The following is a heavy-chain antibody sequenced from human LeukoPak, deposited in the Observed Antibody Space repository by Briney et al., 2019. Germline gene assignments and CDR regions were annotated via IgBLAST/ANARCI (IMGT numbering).Heavy chain of an antibody. Sequence: KPSETLSLTXTVSGGSISSSSYYWGWIRQPPGKGLEWIGSIYYSGSTYYNPSLKSRVTISVDTSKNQFSLKLSSVTAADTAVCYCARLPIGDYYFDYWGQGTLVTVSS. CDR1: GGSISSSSYY. V-gene: IGHV4-39*01. D-gene: IGHD4-17*01. J-gene: IGHJ4*02. CDR2: IYYSGST. CDR3: ARLPIGDYYFDY.